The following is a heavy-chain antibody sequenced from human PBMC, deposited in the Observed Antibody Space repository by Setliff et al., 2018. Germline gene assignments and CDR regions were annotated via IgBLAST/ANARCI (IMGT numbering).Heavy chain of an antibody. D-gene: IGHD3-3*01. V-gene: IGHV4-61*02. CDR3: ARGRGLEWLPESWFDP. J-gene: IGHJ5*02. Sequence: SETLSLTCSVSGDSINSGTYYWSWFRQSAGKGLEWIGRIYTGGSTNYNPSLKSRVTISLDTSKNHFSLTLTSVTVADTAVYYCARGRGLEWLPESWFDPWGQGTLVTV. CDR2: IYTGGST. CDR1: GDSINSGTYY.